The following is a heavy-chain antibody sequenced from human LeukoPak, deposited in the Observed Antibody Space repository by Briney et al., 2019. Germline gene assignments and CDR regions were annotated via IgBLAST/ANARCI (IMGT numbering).Heavy chain of an antibody. CDR1: GGTFSSYA. CDR2: IIPILGIA. D-gene: IGHD3-16*01. CDR3: ARAEDKGDHWFDP. V-gene: IGHV1-69*04. Sequence: GASVKVSCKASGGTFSSYAISWVRQAPGQGLEWMGRIIPILGIANYAQKFQGRVTITADKSTSTAYMEPSSLRSEDTAVYYCARAEDKGDHWFDPWGQGTLVTVSS. J-gene: IGHJ5*02.